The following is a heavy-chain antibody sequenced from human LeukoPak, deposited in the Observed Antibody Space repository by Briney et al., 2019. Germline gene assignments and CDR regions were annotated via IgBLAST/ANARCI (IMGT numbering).Heavy chain of an antibody. D-gene: IGHD3-3*01. CDR1: GGSMSRYY. Sequence: LSETLSLTCTVSGGSMSRYYWSWLRQPAGKGLEWIGRIYTSGSTNYNPSLKSRVTISVDTSRNQFSLSLRSVTAADTAVYYCARVRYEGFDPWGQGTLVTVSS. CDR3: ARVRYEGFDP. J-gene: IGHJ5*02. CDR2: IYTSGST. V-gene: IGHV4-4*07.